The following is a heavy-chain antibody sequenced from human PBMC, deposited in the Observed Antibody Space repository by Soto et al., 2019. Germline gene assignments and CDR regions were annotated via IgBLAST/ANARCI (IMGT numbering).Heavy chain of an antibody. J-gene: IGHJ4*02. D-gene: IGHD2-2*01. CDR2: IYYSGST. CDR1: GGSISSSSYY. V-gene: IGHV4-39*01. Sequence: KTSETLSLTCTVSGGSISSSSYYWGWIRQPPGKGLEWIGSIYYSGSTYYNPSLKSRVTISVDTSKNQFSLKLSSVTAADTAVYYCARGSSEYQLLLIDYWGQGTLVTVSS. CDR3: ARGSSEYQLLLIDY.